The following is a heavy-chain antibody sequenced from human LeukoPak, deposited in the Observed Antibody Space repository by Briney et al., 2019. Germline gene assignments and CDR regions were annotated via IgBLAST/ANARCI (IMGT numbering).Heavy chain of an antibody. D-gene: IGHD3-9*01. CDR2: INHSGST. J-gene: IGHJ4*02. CDR1: GGSFSGYY. V-gene: IGHV4-34*09. Sequence: SETLSLTCAVYGGSFSGYYWSWIRQPPGKGLEWIGEINHSGSTNYNPPLKSRVTISVDTSKNQFSLKLSSVTAADTAVYYCARSPAWYDILTGQVGPFDYWGQGTLVTVSS. CDR3: ARSPAWYDILTGQVGPFDY.